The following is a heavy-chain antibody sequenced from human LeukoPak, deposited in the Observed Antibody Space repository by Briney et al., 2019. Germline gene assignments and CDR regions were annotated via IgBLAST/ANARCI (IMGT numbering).Heavy chain of an antibody. CDR2: INPNSGGT. J-gene: IGHJ4*02. V-gene: IGHV1-2*02. Sequence: ASVKVSCKASGYTFTGYYMHWVRQAPGQGLEWMGWINPNSGGTNYAQKFQGRVTMTRDTSISTAYVELSWLRSDDTAVYYCARGLYYYDSSGYSHFDYWGQGTLVTVSS. D-gene: IGHD3-22*01. CDR1: GYTFTGYY. CDR3: ARGLYYYDSSGYSHFDY.